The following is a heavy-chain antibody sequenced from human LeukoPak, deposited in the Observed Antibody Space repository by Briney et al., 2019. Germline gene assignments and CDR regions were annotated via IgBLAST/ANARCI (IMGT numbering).Heavy chain of an antibody. Sequence: GGSLRLSCAESGFTFSSYGMHWVRQAPGKGLEWVAFIRYDGSNKYYADSVKGRFTISRDNSKNTLYLQMNSLRAEDTAVYYCAKDYYYGSGSFEYYFDYWGQGTLVTVSS. CDR3: AKDYYYGSGSFEYYFDY. CDR2: IRYDGSNK. J-gene: IGHJ4*02. CDR1: GFTFSSYG. D-gene: IGHD3-10*01. V-gene: IGHV3-30*02.